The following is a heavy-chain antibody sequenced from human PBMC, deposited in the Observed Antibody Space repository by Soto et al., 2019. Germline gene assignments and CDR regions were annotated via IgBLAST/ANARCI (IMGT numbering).Heavy chain of an antibody. D-gene: IGHD2-15*01. CDR3: ARTVGYYFDD. J-gene: IGHJ4*02. Sequence: SETLSLTCAVYGGSFSGYYWSWIRQPPGKGLEWIGEINHSGSTNYNPSLKSRVTISVDTSKNQFSLKLSSVTAADTAVYYCARTVGYYFDDWGQGTLVTVSS. CDR1: GGSFSGYY. CDR2: INHSGST. V-gene: IGHV4-34*01.